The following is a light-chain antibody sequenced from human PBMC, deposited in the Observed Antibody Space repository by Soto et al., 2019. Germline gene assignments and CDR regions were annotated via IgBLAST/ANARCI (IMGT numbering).Light chain of an antibody. CDR1: QSLSRTY. V-gene: IGKV3-20*01. J-gene: IGKJ2*01. Sequence: EIVLTQSPGTLSLSPGERATLSCRASQSLSRTYLAWYQQKPGQAPRLLIYGASIRAAGVPDRFSGGGSGTDFTLTISRLEPEAFAVYYCQRFGNSPLYTFGQGTKLELK. CDR2: GAS. CDR3: QRFGNSPLYT.